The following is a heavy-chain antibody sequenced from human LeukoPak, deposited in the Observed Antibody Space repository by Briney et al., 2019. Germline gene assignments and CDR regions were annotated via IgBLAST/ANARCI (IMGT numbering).Heavy chain of an antibody. Sequence: ASVKASCKASGYTFTTYFMHWLRQAPGQGLEWMGIINPSAVSTSYAQKFLGRVTMTRETSTSTVYMELSSLRSEDTAVYYCARGVGTYQTYFDYWGQGTLVTVSS. CDR1: GYTFTTYF. CDR3: ARGVGTYQTYFDY. D-gene: IGHD1-14*01. V-gene: IGHV1-46*01. CDR2: INPSAVST. J-gene: IGHJ4*02.